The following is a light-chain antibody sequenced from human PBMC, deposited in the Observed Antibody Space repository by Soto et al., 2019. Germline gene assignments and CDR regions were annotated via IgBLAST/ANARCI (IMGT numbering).Light chain of an antibody. Sequence: EIVMTQSPATLSVSPGERVTLSCSASQGVSSDLAWYQQKPGQAPRLLMYGASTRATGIPAMFRGSGSGTEFTLTISGLQSEDFGVYFCQQYNNWGTFGGGTKVDIK. J-gene: IGKJ4*01. CDR2: GAS. V-gene: IGKV3D-15*01. CDR1: QGVSSD. CDR3: QQYNNWGT.